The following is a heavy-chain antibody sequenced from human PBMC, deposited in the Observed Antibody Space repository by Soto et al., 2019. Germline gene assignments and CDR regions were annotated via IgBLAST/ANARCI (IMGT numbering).Heavy chain of an antibody. CDR1: GGIFSSYA. J-gene: IGHJ5*02. Sequence: QVQLVQSGAEVKKPGSSVKVSCKASGGIFSSYAISWLRQAPGQGLEWMGAVIPILGQAYYAQNLQDRVTITADESTRTTYMELSSLRSEDTAVYYCASHDPGARFDPWGQGTLVIVSS. D-gene: IGHD1-1*01. CDR3: ASHDPGARFDP. V-gene: IGHV1-69*01. CDR2: VIPILGQA.